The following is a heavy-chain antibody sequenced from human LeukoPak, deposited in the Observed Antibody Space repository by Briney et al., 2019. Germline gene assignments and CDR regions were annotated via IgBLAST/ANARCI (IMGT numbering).Heavy chain of an antibody. J-gene: IGHJ4*02. D-gene: IGHD6-13*01. CDR2: ISYDGSNK. CDR3: AKYGYSSSWYSGSDY. V-gene: IGHV3-30*18. CDR1: GFTFSSYG. Sequence: PGRSLRLSCAASGFTFSSYGMHWVRQAPGKGLEWVAVISYDGSNKYYADSVKGRFTISRDNSKNTLYLQMNSLRAEDTAVYYCAKYGYSSSWYSGSDYWGQGTLVTVSS.